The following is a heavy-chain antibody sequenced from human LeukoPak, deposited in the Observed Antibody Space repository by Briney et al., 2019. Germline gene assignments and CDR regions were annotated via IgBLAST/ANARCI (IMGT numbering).Heavy chain of an antibody. CDR1: GFTFSSYS. CDR2: ISSSSSYI. V-gene: IGHV3-21*01. J-gene: IGHJ4*02. D-gene: IGHD3-22*01. Sequence: GGSLRLSCAASGFTFSSYSMNWVHQAPGKGLEWVSSISSSSSYIYYADSVKGRFTISRDNAKNSLYLQMNSLRAEDTAVYYCARDTGAYYDSGGLDYWGQGTLVTVSS. CDR3: ARDTGAYYDSGGLDY.